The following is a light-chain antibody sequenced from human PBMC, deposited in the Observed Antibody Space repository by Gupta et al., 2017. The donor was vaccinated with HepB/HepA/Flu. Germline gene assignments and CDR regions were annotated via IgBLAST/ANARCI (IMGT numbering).Light chain of an antibody. CDR1: QSVLYRSNNKNY. CDR3: QQYYTVPQWT. V-gene: IGKV4-1*01. CDR2: WAS. Sequence: DIVMTQSPESLAVSLGERATINCKSSQSVLYRSNNKNYLAWYQQKPGQPPKLLIYWASTRESGVPDRFSGSGSGTDFTLTISSLQAEDVAVYYCQQYYTVPQWTFGQGTKVEIK. J-gene: IGKJ1*01.